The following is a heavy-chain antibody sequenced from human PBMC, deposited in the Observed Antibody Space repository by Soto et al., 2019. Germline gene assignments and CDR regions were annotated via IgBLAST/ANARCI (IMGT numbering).Heavy chain of an antibody. V-gene: IGHV1-18*01. J-gene: IGHJ4*02. CDR3: ARDMVTFGGIIALPNY. CDR1: GYTFTNYI. Sequence: QVQLVQSGTEVKKPGTSVKVSCKASGYTFTNYIISWGRQAPGQGLEWMGWISPYNGNRNYAQKFQGRVTMTTDTSTTTVYMELRSLSSDDTAVYYCARDMVTFGGIIALPNYWGQGTLVTVSS. D-gene: IGHD3-16*02. CDR2: ISPYNGNR.